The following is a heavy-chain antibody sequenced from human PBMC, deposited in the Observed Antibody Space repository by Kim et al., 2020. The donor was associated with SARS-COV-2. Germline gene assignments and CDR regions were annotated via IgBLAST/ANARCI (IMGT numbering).Heavy chain of an antibody. CDR1: GGSISSGGYY. CDR2: IYYSGST. D-gene: IGHD3-3*01. V-gene: IGHV4-31*03. Sequence: SETLSLTCTVSGGSISSGGYYWSWIRQHPGKGLEWIGYIYYSGSTYYNPSLKSRVTISVDTSKNQFSLKLSSVTAADTAVYYCARDRVPGYFDLWGRGTLVTVSS. J-gene: IGHJ2*01. CDR3: ARDRVPGYFDL.